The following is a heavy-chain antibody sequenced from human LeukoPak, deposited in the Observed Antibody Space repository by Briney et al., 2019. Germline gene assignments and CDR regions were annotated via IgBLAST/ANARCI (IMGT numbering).Heavy chain of an antibody. D-gene: IGHD3-9*01. V-gene: IGHV3-23*01. CDR2: ISGSGGST. CDR1: GFTFSSYA. CDR3: AKGGGVLRYFDWLLYTYFDY. J-gene: IGHJ4*02. Sequence: HPGGSLRPSCAASGFTFSSYAMSWVRQAPGKGLEWVSAISGSGGSTYYADSVKGRFTISRDNSKNTLYLQMNSLRAEDTAVYYCAKGGGVLRYFDWLLYTYFDYWGQGTLVTVSS.